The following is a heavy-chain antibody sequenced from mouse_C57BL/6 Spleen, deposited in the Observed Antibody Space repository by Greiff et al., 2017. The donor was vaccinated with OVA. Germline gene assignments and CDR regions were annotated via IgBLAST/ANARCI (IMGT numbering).Heavy chain of an antibody. CDR2: IYPGDGDT. D-gene: IGHD2-1*01. Sequence: QVQLKQSGPELVKPGASVKISCKASGYAFSSSWMNWVKQRPGKGLEWIGRIYPGDGDTNYNGKFKGKATLTADKSSSTASMPLSSLTSEDSAVYFCARGGNYVGDYWGQGTTLTVSS. V-gene: IGHV1-82*01. CDR1: GYAFSSSW. CDR3: ARGGNYVGDY. J-gene: IGHJ2*01.